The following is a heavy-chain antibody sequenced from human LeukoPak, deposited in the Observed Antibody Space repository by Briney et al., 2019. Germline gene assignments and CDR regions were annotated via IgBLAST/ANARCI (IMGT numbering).Heavy chain of an antibody. CDR3: ARGRYYYDSSGYSNSYSYYFDY. V-gene: IGHV4-31*03. CDR2: IYYSGST. J-gene: IGHJ4*02. D-gene: IGHD3-22*01. CDR1: GGSISSGGYY. Sequence: SETLSLTCTVSGGSISSGGYYWSWIRQHPGKGLEWIWYIYYSGSTYYNPSLKSRVTISVDTSKNQFSLKLSSVTAADTAVYYCARGRYYYDSSGYSNSYSYYFDYWGQGTLVTVSS.